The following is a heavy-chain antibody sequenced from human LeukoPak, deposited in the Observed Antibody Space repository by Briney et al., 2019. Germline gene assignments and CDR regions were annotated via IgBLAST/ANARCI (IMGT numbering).Heavy chain of an antibody. J-gene: IGHJ4*02. CDR2: ISSSGGYT. CDR3: AKIVSTISLLDY. Sequence: GGSLRLSCEVSGFTFSIYAMSWVRQAPGKGLEWVSAISSSGGYTYYADSVKGRFTISRDNSKNTLYLQMSSLRAEDTAVYYCAKIVSTISLLDYWGQGTLVTVSS. CDR1: GFTFSIYA. V-gene: IGHV3-23*01. D-gene: IGHD5/OR15-5a*01.